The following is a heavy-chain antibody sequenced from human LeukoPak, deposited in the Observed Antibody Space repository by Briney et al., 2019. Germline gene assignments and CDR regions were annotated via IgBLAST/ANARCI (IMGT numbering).Heavy chain of an antibody. CDR2: ISRLGDTI. Sequence: GGSLRLSCAASGFTFTDYFMGWIRRAPGKGLDWVSHISRLGDTIDYADSVKGRFTISRDNAKNSLFLQMNFLRAEDTAVYFCARVRRGGDSRYFDYWGQGALVTVSS. V-gene: IGHV3-11*01. CDR1: GFTFTDYF. CDR3: ARVRRGGDSRYFDY. J-gene: IGHJ4*02. D-gene: IGHD2-21*02.